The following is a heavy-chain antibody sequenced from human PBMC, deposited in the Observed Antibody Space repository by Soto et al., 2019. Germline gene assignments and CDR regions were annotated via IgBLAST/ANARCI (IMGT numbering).Heavy chain of an antibody. V-gene: IGHV4-39*01. D-gene: IGHD6-13*01. CDR2: IYYSGST. CDR3: ARSPGIAYGPFDP. CDR1: GGSISSSSYY. J-gene: IGHJ5*02. Sequence: SETLSLTRTVSGGSISSSSYYWGWIRQPPGKGLEWIGSIYYSGSTYYNPSLKSRVTISVDTSKNQFSLKLSSVTAADTAVYYCARSPGIAYGPFDPWGQGTLVTVSS.